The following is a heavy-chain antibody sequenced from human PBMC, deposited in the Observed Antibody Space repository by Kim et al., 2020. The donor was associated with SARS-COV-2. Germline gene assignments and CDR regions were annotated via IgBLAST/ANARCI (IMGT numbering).Heavy chain of an antibody. J-gene: IGHJ4*02. V-gene: IGHV3-49*02. CDR3: TRDLVVVTAMEGDFDY. Sequence: SVKGRFTISRDDSKSIAYLQMNSLKTEDTAVYYCTRDLVVVTAMEGDFDYWGQGTLVTVSS. D-gene: IGHD2-21*02.